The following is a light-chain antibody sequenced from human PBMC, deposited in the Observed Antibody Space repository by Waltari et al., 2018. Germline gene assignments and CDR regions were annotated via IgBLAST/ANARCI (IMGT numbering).Light chain of an antibody. CDR3: YQHSSGYS. CDR1: QSISSY. Sequence: VILTRSPATLSLSPGERATLSCRASQSISSYLAWYQQKPGQAPRLLIYGASSRATGIPDRFSGSGSGTDFTLTISNLEPEDVGVYHCYQHSSGYSFGQGTKVEIK. V-gene: IGKV3-11*01. J-gene: IGKJ2*03. CDR2: GAS.